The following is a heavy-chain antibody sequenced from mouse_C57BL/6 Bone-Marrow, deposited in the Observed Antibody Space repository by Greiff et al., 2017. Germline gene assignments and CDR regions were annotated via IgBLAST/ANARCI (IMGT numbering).Heavy chain of an antibody. V-gene: IGHV1-52*01. Sequence: QVQLQQPGAELVRPGSSVKLSCKASGYTFTSYWLHWVKQRPIQGLEWIGNIDPSDSETHYNQKFKDKATLTVDKSSSTAYMQLSSLTSEDSAVYYCARGWYSWFAYWGQGTLVTVSA. D-gene: IGHD2-1*01. CDR1: GYTFTSYW. J-gene: IGHJ3*01. CDR2: IDPSDSET. CDR3: ARGWYSWFAY.